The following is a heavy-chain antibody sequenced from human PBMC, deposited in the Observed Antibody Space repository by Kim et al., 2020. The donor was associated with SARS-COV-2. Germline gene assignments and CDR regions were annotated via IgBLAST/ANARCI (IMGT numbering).Heavy chain of an antibody. J-gene: IGHJ6*02. CDR2: IYPGDSDT. CDR1: GYSFTSYW. Sequence: GESLKISCKGSGYSFTSYWIGWVRQMPGKGLEWMGIIYPGDSDTRYSPSFQGQVTISADKSISTAYLQWSSLKASDTAMYYCARHLRRYSGIAAAGTFLDVWGQGTTVTVSS. V-gene: IGHV5-51*01. D-gene: IGHD6-13*01. CDR3: ARHLRRYSGIAAAGTFLDV.